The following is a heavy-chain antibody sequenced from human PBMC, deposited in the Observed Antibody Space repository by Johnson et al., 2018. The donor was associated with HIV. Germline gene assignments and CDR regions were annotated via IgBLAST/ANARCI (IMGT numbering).Heavy chain of an antibody. V-gene: IGHV3-30*04. D-gene: IGHD3-22*01. CDR1: GFTFSSNP. J-gene: IGHJ3*01. Sequence: QVQLVESGGGVVQPGRSLRLCCAASGFTFSSNPMYWVRQAPGKGLEWVAVMSYDGSDKYYADSVKGRLTISRDSSRNTLYLEMNSLRGEDSAVYYCVRDRGTVVIWPDDSDVGGKRTVVTVSS. CDR2: MSYDGSDK. CDR3: VRDRGTVVIWPDDSDV.